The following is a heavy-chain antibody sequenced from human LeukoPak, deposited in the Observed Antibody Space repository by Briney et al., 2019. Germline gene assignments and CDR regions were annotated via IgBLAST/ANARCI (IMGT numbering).Heavy chain of an antibody. CDR2: INPSGGST. D-gene: IGHD6-13*01. Sequence: ASVKVSCKASGYTFTSYYMHWVRQAPGQGLEWMGIINPSGGSTSYAQKFQGRVTITADESTSTAYMELSSLRSEDTAVYYCARGIAAAGTYKFYYYYYGMDVWGKGTTVTVSS. CDR3: ARGIAAAGTYKFYYYYYGMDV. J-gene: IGHJ6*04. CDR1: GYTFTSYY. V-gene: IGHV1-46*01.